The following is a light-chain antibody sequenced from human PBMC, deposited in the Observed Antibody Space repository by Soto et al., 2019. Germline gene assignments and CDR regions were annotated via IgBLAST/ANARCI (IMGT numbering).Light chain of an antibody. CDR2: GAS. V-gene: IGKV3-20*01. J-gene: IGKJ1*01. CDR3: QHYGNSRA. Sequence: EIVLTQSPGTLSLSPGERGTLSCRASQSVSSNYLAWYQLKPVQAPRLLIYGASSRATGIPDRFSGSGSGTDFTLTISRLAPEDVAVYYCQHYGNSRAFGQGTKVEIK. CDR1: QSVSSNY.